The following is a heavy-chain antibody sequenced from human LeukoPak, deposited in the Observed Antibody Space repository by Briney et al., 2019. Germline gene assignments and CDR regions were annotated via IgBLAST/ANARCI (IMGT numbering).Heavy chain of an antibody. CDR1: GFTFSSYE. J-gene: IGHJ4*02. Sequence: GGSLRLSCAASGFTFSSYEMNWVRQAPGKGLEWVSYISSSGSTIYYADSVKGRFTISRDNAKNSLYLQMNSLRAEDTAVYYCASSDYGDYGDYWGQGTLVSVFS. V-gene: IGHV3-48*03. D-gene: IGHD4-17*01. CDR2: ISSSGSTI. CDR3: ASSDYGDYGDY.